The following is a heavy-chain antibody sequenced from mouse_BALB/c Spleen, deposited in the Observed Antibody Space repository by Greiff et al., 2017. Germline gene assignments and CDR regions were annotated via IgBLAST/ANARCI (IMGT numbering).Heavy chain of an antibody. CDR2: IYPGDGDT. CDR1: GYAFSSYW. Sequence: QVQLQPSGAELVRPGSSVKISCKASGYAFSSYWMNWVKQRPGQGLEWIGQIYPGDGDTNYNGQFKGKATLTADKSSSTAYMQLSSLTSEDSAVYFCARAPPASYAMDYWGQGTSVTVSS. J-gene: IGHJ4*01. D-gene: IGHD6-1*01. V-gene: IGHV1-80*01. CDR3: ARAPPASYAMDY.